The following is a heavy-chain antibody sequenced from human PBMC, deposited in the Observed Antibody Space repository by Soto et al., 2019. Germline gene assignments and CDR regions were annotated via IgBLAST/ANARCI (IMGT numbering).Heavy chain of an antibody. CDR3: ARDGPYSSSCYQRSYYFDY. D-gene: IGHD6-13*01. V-gene: IGHV6-1*01. CDR1: GDSVSSNSAA. Sequence: SQTLSLTCAISGDSVSSNSAAWNWIRQSPSRGLEWLGRTYYRSKWYNDYAVSVKSRITIDPDTSKNQFSLQLNSVTPEDTAVYYCARDGPYSSSCYQRSYYFDYWGQGTLVTVSS. J-gene: IGHJ4*02. CDR2: TYYRSKWYN.